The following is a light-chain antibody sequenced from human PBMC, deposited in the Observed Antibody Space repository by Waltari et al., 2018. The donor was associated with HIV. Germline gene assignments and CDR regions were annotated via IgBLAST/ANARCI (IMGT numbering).Light chain of an antibody. CDR1: SSDLGGSNY. J-gene: IGLJ1*01. CDR2: EVR. V-gene: IGLV2-14*01. Sequence: QSALTQPASVSGSPGQSITISCTGTSSDLGGSNYISWSQQYPGKAPKLMIYEVRNRPAGVSYRFAGSKSGNTASRTISGIQAEDEGDYYCRSYTISHTRVFGTGTKVTVL. CDR3: RSYTISHTRV.